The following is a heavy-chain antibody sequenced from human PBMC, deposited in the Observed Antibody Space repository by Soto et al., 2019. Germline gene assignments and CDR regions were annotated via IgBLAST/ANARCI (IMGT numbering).Heavy chain of an antibody. Sequence: SQTLSLTCSISGDSVSSTSTAWSWIRQSPSIGLECLGSTYYRSNWYSDYAVYLKSRITINPDKSKNQFSLQLKSVTPEDTAVYYCARGSYYSGWXWGRGTLVT. CDR3: ARGSYYSGWX. CDR1: GDSVSSTSTA. V-gene: IGHV6-1*01. J-gene: IGHJ4*02. D-gene: IGHD6-19*01. CDR2: TYYRSNWYS.